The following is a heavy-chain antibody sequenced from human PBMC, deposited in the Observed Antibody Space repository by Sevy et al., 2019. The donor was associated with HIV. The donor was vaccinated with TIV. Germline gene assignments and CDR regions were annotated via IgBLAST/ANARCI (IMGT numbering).Heavy chain of an antibody. CDR3: AKGPSPMITFGGVADY. CDR2: IRYDGSNK. V-gene: IGHV3-30*02. CDR1: EFTFSSYG. J-gene: IGHJ4*02. Sequence: GGSLRLSCAASEFTFSSYGKHWVRQAPGKGLEWVAFIRYDGSNKYYADSVKGRFTISRDNSKNTLYLKMNSLRAEDTAVYYCAKGPSPMITFGGVADYWGQGTLVTVSS. D-gene: IGHD3-16*01.